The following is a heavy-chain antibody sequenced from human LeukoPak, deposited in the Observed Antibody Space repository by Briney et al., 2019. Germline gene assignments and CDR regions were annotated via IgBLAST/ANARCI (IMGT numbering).Heavy chain of an antibody. V-gene: IGHV3-66*02. CDR2: VYSGGST. J-gene: IGHJ4*02. CDR3: ARDRYSYGFALDC. CDR1: GFTVSNNY. Sequence: GGSLRLSCAASGFTVSNNYMSWVRQAPGKGLEWVSVVYSGGSTYSADSVKGRVTISRDNSKNTLYLQMNSLRAEDSAVYYCARDRYSYGFALDCWGQGTLVTVSS. D-gene: IGHD5-18*01.